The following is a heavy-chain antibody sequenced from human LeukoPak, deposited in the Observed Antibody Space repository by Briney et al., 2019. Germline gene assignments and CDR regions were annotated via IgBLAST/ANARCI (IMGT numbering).Heavy chain of an antibody. V-gene: IGHV3-48*03. D-gene: IGHD6-19*01. CDR3: ARDSSGWYYFDY. CDR1: GFTFSNYE. CDR2: ISRSSGSSI. J-gene: IGHJ4*02. Sequence: PGGSLRHSCAASGFTFSNYEMNWVRQAPGKGLEWVSYISRSSGSSIYYADSVKGRFTISRDNAKNSLYLQMNSLRAEDTAVYYCARDSSGWYYFDYWGQGILVTVSS.